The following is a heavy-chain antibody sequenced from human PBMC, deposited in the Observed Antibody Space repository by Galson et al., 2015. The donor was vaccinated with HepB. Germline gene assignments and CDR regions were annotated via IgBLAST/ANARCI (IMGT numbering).Heavy chain of an antibody. CDR3: TTVRLKKTLIGLDYYYFHFGMDV. D-gene: IGHD3/OR15-3a*01. J-gene: IGHJ6*02. V-gene: IGHV3-15*01. Sequence: SLRLSCAASGFTFTNAWMNWVRQVPGKGLEWIGRIRSRSDGATTDYPAPVKGRFTISRNDVRNTLYLEMDSLQVEDAAIYYCTTVRLKKTLIGLDYYYFHFGMDVWGQGTTVTVSS. CDR2: IRSRSDGATT. CDR1: GFTFTNAW.